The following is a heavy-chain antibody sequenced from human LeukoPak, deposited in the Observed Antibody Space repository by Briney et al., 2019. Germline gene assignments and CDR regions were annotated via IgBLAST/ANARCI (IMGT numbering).Heavy chain of an antibody. J-gene: IGHJ4*02. CDR2: ISGSGDTT. CDR3: AKDQVRFLEGLPYYFDL. Sequence: GGTLRLSCAASGFTFSSYGMSWVRQAPGQGLAWVSGISGSGDTTYYSDSVEGRFSISRDNSKNTLYLEMSSLRAEDTAVYFCAKDQVRFLEGLPYYFDLWGRGSLVIVSS. CDR1: GFTFSSYG. D-gene: IGHD3-3*01. V-gene: IGHV3-23*01.